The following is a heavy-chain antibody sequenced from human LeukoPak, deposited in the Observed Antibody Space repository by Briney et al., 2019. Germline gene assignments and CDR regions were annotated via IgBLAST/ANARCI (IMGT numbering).Heavy chain of an antibody. CDR3: ASEAPYSSSWYTGGGY. D-gene: IGHD6-13*01. Sequence: GGSLRLSCAASGFTFSSYSMNWVRQAPGKGLERVSYISSSSSTIYYADSVKGRFTISRDNAKNSLYLQMNSLRAEDTAVYYCASEAPYSSSWYTGGGYWGQGTLVTVSS. CDR1: GFTFSSYS. V-gene: IGHV3-48*04. CDR2: ISSSSSTI. J-gene: IGHJ4*02.